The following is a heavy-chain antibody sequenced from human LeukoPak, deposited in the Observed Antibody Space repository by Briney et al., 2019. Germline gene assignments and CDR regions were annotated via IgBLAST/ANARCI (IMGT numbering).Heavy chain of an antibody. CDR2: INNDGGST. J-gene: IGHJ3*02. D-gene: IGHD2-2*01. CDR1: GFAFSSYW. V-gene: IGHV3-74*01. CDR3: AKDLCSSTSCYLDAFDI. Sequence: GGSLRLSCAASGFAFSSYWMHWVRHVPEKGLVWVSRINNDGGSTSYADSVKGRFTISRDNSKNTLYLQMNSLRAEDTAVYYCAKDLCSSTSCYLDAFDIWGQGTMVTVSS.